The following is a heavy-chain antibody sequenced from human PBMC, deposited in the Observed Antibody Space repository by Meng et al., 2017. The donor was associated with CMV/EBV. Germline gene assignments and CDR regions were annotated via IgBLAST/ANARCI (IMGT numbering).Heavy chain of an antibody. CDR3: TTSRITIFGVVASDAFDI. Sequence: GESLKISCAASGFTFSNAWMSWVRQAPGKGLGWVGRIKSKTDGGTTDYAAPVKGRFTISRDDSKNTLYLQMNSLKTEDTAVYYCTTSRITIFGVVASDAFDIWGQGTMVTVSS. CDR2: IKSKTDGGTT. CDR1: GFTFSNAW. D-gene: IGHD3-3*01. J-gene: IGHJ3*02. V-gene: IGHV3-15*01.